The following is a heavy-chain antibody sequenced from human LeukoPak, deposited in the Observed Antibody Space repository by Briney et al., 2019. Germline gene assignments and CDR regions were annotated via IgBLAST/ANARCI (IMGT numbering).Heavy chain of an antibody. J-gene: IGHJ4*02. CDR3: ARQVGTTRYYFDS. V-gene: IGHV6-1*01. CDR2: TYYRSKWFN. D-gene: IGHD1-26*01. Sequence: SQTLSLTCAISGDSVSSNTAAWTWIRQSPSRGLGWLGRTYYRSKWFNDYAVSVKSRITVDPDTSKNQFSLQLNSVTPEDTAVYFCARQVGTTRYYFDSWGQGTLVTVSS. CDR1: GDSVSSNTAA.